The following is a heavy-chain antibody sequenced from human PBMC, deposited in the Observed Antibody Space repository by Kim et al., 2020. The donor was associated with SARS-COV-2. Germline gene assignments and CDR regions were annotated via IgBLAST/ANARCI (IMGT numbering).Heavy chain of an antibody. CDR3: AKDWQYYYDSSGYPGIGYFQH. CDR2: ISGSGGST. Sequence: GSLRLSCAASGFTFSSYAMSWVRQAPGKGLEWVSAISGSGGSTYYADSVKGRFTISRDNSKNTLYLQMNSLRAEDTAVYYCAKDWQYYYDSSGYPGIGYFQHWGQGTLVTVSS. V-gene: IGHV3-23*01. CDR1: GFTFSSYA. J-gene: IGHJ1*01. D-gene: IGHD3-22*01.